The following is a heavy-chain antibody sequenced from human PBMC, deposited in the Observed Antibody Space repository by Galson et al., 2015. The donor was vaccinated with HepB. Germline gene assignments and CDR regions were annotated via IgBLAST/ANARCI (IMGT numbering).Heavy chain of an antibody. V-gene: IGHV1-18*04. CDR1: GYTSTSYG. CDR3: ARTPLDTALVMVDY. CDR2: ISAFSGNT. D-gene: IGHD5-18*01. J-gene: IGHJ4*02. Sequence: SVKVSCKASGYTSTSYGITWVRQAPGQGLEWMGWISAFSGNTKYAQKFQVRVTMTTDTSTSTAYMELKSLRSDDTAVYYCARTPLDTALVMVDYWGQGTLVTVSS.